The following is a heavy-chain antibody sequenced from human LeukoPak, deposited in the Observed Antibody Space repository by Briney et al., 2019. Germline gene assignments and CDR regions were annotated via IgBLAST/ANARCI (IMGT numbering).Heavy chain of an antibody. CDR2: IIPIFGTA. V-gene: IGHV1-69*13. CDR3: ARVYYDILTGYYGHAFDI. J-gene: IGHJ3*02. CDR1: GGTFSSYA. Sequence: GASVKVSCKASGGTFSSYAISWVRQAPGQGLEWMGGIIPIFGTANYAQKFQGRVTITADESTSTAYMELSSLRSEDTAVYYCARVYYDILTGYYGHAFDIWGQGTMVTVSS. D-gene: IGHD3-9*01.